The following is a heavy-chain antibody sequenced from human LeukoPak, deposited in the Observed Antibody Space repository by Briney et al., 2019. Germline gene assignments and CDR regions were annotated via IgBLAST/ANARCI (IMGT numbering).Heavy chain of an antibody. J-gene: IGHJ4*02. Sequence: KSSETLSLTCTVSGGSISSSSYYWGWIRQPPGKGLEWIGSIYYSGSTYYNPSLKSRVTISVDTSKNQFSLKLSSVTAAATAVYYCARIGRDSSGYYYVDYWGQGTLVTVSS. CDR2: IYYSGST. D-gene: IGHD3-22*01. CDR1: GGSISSSSYY. V-gene: IGHV4-39*07. CDR3: ARIGRDSSGYYYVDY.